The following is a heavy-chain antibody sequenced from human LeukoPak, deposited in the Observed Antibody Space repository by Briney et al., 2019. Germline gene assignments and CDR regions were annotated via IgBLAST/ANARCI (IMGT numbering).Heavy chain of an antibody. D-gene: IGHD7-27*01. CDR3: ASRKLGNDY. Sequence: SETLSLTCTVSGGSFTDYYWSWIRQSPGKGLEWIGYIYYTGTSYNPSLKSRVTISAATSKNQFSLKLISVTAADTAVYYCASRKLGNDYWGQGTLVTVSS. V-gene: IGHV4-59*01. CDR2: IYYTGT. CDR1: GGSFTDYY. J-gene: IGHJ4*02.